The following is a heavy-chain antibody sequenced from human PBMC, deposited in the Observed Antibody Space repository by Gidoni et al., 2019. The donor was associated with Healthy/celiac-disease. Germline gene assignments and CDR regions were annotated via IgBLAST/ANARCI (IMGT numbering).Heavy chain of an antibody. CDR3: ARGMRFLEWLLDY. V-gene: IGHV4-38-2*01. Sequence: QVQLQESGPGLVKPSETLSLTCAVAGYSISRGYYWGWIRQPPGKGLEWIGSIYHSGSTYYNPSLTSRVTISVDTSKTQFSLKLSSVTAADTAVYYCARGMRFLEWLLDYWGQGTLVTVSS. CDR1: GYSISRGYY. D-gene: IGHD3-3*01. CDR2: IYHSGST. J-gene: IGHJ4*02.